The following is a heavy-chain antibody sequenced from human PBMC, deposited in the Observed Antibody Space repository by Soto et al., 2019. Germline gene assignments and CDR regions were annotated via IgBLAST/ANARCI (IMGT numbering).Heavy chain of an antibody. Sequence: GGSLRLSCVGSGFSFRDHNTNWVRQPPGKGLQWISYISSSSENIYYADSVKGRFTVSRDNAKNTLFLQMNSLRGDDSAIYYCARLPKGSVVTGWGQGSLVTVSS. CDR1: GFSFRDHN. V-gene: IGHV3-48*01. D-gene: IGHD2-21*02. J-gene: IGHJ4*01. CDR2: ISSSSENI. CDR3: ARLPKGSVVTG.